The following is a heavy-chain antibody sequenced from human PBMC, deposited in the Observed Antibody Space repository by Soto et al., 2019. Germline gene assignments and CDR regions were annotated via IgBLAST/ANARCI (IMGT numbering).Heavy chain of an antibody. J-gene: IGHJ5*02. Sequence: SVKVSCKASGGTFSSYAISWVRQAPGQGLEWMGGIIPIFGTANYAQKFQGRVTITADRSTSTAYMELSSLRSEDTAVYYCARNTAMAKYNWFDPWGQGTLVTVSS. V-gene: IGHV1-69*06. CDR1: GGTFSSYA. CDR3: ARNTAMAKYNWFDP. D-gene: IGHD5-18*01. CDR2: IIPIFGTA.